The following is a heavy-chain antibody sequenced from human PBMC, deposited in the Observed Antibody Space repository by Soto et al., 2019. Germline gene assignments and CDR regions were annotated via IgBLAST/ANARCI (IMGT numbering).Heavy chain of an antibody. Sequence: ASETLSLTCAVSGYSISSGYYWGWLRQPPGKGLECIGSIYHGGSTYYNPSLNSRVTLSIDMTNNHVSMILNSVTAADTAAYYWARVGPWVPYYYDSSPYTFENWFDPWGQGTLVTVSS. D-gene: IGHD3-22*01. CDR1: GYSISSGYY. J-gene: IGHJ5*02. CDR2: IYHGGST. V-gene: IGHV4-38-2*01. CDR3: ARVGPWVPYYYDSSPYTFENWFDP.